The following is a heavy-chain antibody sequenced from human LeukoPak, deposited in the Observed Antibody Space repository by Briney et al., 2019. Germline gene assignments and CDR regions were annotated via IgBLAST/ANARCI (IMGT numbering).Heavy chain of an antibody. CDR2: IYSGGST. D-gene: IGHD3-10*01. J-gene: IGHJ5*02. Sequence: GGSLRLSCAASGFTVSSNYMSWVRQAPGKGLEWVSVIYSGGSTYYADSVKGRFTISRDNSKNTLHLQMNSLRAEDTAVYYCARDLGTGSGGIWFDPWGQGTLVTVSS. CDR3: ARDLGTGSGGIWFDP. CDR1: GFTVSSNY. V-gene: IGHV3-53*01.